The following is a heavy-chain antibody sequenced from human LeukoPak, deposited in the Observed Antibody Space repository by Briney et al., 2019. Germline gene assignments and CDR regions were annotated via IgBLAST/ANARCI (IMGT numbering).Heavy chain of an antibody. CDR2: ISYDGNDK. V-gene: IGHV3-30*18. Sequence: PGGSLQLSCAASGFTFSTYGMHWVRQAPGKGLEWVAVISYDGNDKDYADSVKGRFTISRDNSKNTLFLQINSLRVEDTAVYYCAKPGATAYYFEYWGQGILVTVSS. CDR3: AKPGATAYYFEY. J-gene: IGHJ4*02. D-gene: IGHD1/OR15-1a*01. CDR1: GFTFSTYG.